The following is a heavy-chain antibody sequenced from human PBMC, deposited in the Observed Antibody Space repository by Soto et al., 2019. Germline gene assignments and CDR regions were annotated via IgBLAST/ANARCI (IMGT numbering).Heavy chain of an antibody. Sequence: GGALRLSCAVSGFTFSDHGMSWVRQAPGKGLEWVSSIGVDEADTFYADSVKGRFTISRDNSKNTLYLQLNSLRAEDTAVYFCAKDKAIIGPYDYWGQGTLVTVSS. V-gene: IGHV3-23*01. CDR2: IGVDEADT. J-gene: IGHJ4*02. D-gene: IGHD5-18*01. CDR3: AKDKAIIGPYDY. CDR1: GFTFSDHG.